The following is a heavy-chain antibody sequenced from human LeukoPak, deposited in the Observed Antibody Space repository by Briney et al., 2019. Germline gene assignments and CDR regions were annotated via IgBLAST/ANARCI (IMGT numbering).Heavy chain of an antibody. CDR3: ARNRGWQTFDF. D-gene: IGHD5-24*01. V-gene: IGHV3-7*01. Sequence: GGSLRLSCAPSGFTLSSYAMSWVRQAPGKEREWVANINGDESQTNYVDSVKGRFTISRDNAKNSLYLQMTSLGAEDTALYYCARNRGWQTFDFWGQGTLVTVSS. CDR1: GFTLSSYA. J-gene: IGHJ4*02. CDR2: INGDESQT.